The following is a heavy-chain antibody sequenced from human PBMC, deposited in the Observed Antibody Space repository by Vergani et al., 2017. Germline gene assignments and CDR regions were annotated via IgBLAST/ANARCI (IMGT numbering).Heavy chain of an antibody. V-gene: IGHV3-30*02. CDR2: VRYDGSNK. D-gene: IGHD3-22*01. CDR3: AKDLIYDSSGGFDY. J-gene: IGHJ4*02. CDR1: GFTFSSYS. Sequence: QVQLVESVGGVVQPGGSLRLSCAASGFTFSSYSLHWVRQAPGKGLVWVAFVRYDGSNKYYADSVKGLFTISRDNSKNTLYLQMNSLRAEDTAVYYCAKDLIYDSSGGFDYWGQGTLVTVSS.